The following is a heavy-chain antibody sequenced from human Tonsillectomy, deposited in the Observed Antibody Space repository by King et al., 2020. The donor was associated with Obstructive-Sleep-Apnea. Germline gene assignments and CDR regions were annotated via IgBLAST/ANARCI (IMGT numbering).Heavy chain of an antibody. CDR3: ASDSAMVMVNY. J-gene: IGHJ4*02. D-gene: IGHD5-18*01. CDR2: MNPNSGNT. V-gene: IGHV1-8*01. CDR1: GYTFTSYD. Sequence: VQLVESGAELKKPGASVKVSCKTSGYTFTSYDINWVRQATGQGLEWMGWMNPNSGNTGYAQKCQGRVTMARNTSISTAYMELSSLRSEDTAVYYCASDSAMVMVNYWGQGTLVTVSS.